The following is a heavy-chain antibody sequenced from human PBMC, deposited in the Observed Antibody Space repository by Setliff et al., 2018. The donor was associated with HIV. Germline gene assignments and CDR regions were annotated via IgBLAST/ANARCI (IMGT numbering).Heavy chain of an antibody. J-gene: IGHJ4*02. V-gene: IGHV4-34*01. CDR3: ARAAAGNTGPFDL. CDR2: INHSGRT. D-gene: IGHD4-17*01. Sequence: PSETLSLTCAVYGGSFSDYYWSWIRQPPGKGLEWIGEINHSGRTIQSPSLGSRVTMSVDTSKNQFSLKLTSVTASDTAVYYCARAAAGNTGPFDLWGQGSPVTVSS. CDR1: GGSFSDYY.